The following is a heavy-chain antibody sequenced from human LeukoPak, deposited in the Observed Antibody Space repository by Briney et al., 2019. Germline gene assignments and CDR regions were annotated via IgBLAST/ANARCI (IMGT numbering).Heavy chain of an antibody. CDR1: GYSFRNYG. CDR2: INTNTGNP. Sequence: GASVKVSCKASGYSFRNYGMHWVRQAPGQGLEWMGWINTNTGNPTYAQGFTGRFVFSLDASVNTAYLQIDSLKAADTAVYYCTRTNFGLGSRDGFDIWGQGTMVTVSS. J-gene: IGHJ3*02. V-gene: IGHV7-4-1*01. D-gene: IGHD3-10*01. CDR3: TRTNFGLGSRDGFDI.